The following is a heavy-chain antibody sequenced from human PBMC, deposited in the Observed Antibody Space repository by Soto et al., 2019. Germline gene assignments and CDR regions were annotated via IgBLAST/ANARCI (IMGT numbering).Heavy chain of an antibody. J-gene: IGHJ4*02. CDR1: GFTVSSYA. CDR2: ISGSGGST. Sequence: GSLRLSCAASGFTVSSYAMSWVRQAPVKGLEWVSAISGSGGSTYYADSVKGRFTISRDNSKNTLYLQMNSLRAEDTAVYYCAKDESGSYPKLFDYWGQGTLVTVSS. V-gene: IGHV3-23*01. D-gene: IGHD1-26*01. CDR3: AKDESGSYPKLFDY.